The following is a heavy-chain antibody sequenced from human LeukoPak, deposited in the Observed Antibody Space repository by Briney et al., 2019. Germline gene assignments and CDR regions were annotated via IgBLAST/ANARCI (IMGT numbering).Heavy chain of an antibody. D-gene: IGHD6-19*01. J-gene: IGHJ5*02. CDR2: ISGSGGST. CDR3: AKGAVAAFDP. Sequence: GGSLRLSCVASGFTFSSYAMSWVRQAPGKGLEWVPDISGSGGSTKYADSVKGRFTIARDNSKNTLYLQMISLRAEDTAVYYCAKGAVAAFDPWGQGTLVTVSS. CDR1: GFTFSSYA. V-gene: IGHV3-23*01.